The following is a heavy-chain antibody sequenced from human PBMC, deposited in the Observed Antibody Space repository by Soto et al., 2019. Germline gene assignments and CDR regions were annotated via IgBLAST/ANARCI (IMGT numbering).Heavy chain of an antibody. J-gene: IGHJ5*02. CDR3: AREGYCSSTSCYLSWFDP. Sequence: SETMSLTCTVSGGSISSSYWSWIRQPPGKGLEWIGYIYYSGSTNYNPSLKSRVTISVDTSKNQFSLKLSSVTAADTAVYYCAREGYCSSTSCYLSWFDPWGQGTLVTVSS. CDR1: GGSISSSY. V-gene: IGHV4-59*01. D-gene: IGHD2-2*01. CDR2: IYYSGST.